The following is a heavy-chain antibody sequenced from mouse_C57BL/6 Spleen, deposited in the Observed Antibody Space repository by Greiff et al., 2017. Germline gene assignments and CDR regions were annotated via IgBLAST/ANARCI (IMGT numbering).Heavy chain of an antibody. Sequence: QVQLQQSGAELARPGASVKLSCKASGYTFTSYGISWVKQRTGQGLEWIGEIYPRRGNTYYNEKFKGKATLTADKSSSTAYMELRSLTSEDSAVYFCARVVDSSGRGFAYWGQGTLVTVSA. CDR3: ARVVDSSGRGFAY. CDR2: IYPRRGNT. J-gene: IGHJ3*01. D-gene: IGHD3-2*02. CDR1: GYTFTSYG. V-gene: IGHV1-81*01.